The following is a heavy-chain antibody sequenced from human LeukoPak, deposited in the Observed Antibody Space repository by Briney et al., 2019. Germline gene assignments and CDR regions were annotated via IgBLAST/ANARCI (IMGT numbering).Heavy chain of an antibody. CDR3: ARIPAGWTVGATVP. CDR2: IYTSGST. Sequence: SETLSLTCTVSGGSISSYYWGWIRQPAGKGLEWIGRIYTSGSTNYNPSLKSRVTMSVDTSKNQFSLKLSSVTAADTAVYYCARIPAGWTVGATVPWGQGTLVTVSS. CDR1: GGSISSYY. J-gene: IGHJ5*02. V-gene: IGHV4-4*07. D-gene: IGHD1-26*01.